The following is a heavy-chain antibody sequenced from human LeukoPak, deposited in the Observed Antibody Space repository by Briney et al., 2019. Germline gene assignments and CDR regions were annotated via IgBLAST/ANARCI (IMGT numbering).Heavy chain of an antibody. D-gene: IGHD6-19*01. V-gene: IGHV3-30*02. Sequence: GGSLRLSCAASGFTFSNYGMHWVRQAPGKGLEWVAFIRSDGSNKYYADSVKGRFTISRDNSNNTLYLQMNSLRAEDTAVYYCARASTRVVTVSITVAGTVDCWGQGTLVTVSS. CDR3: ARASTRVVTVSITVAGTVDC. CDR2: IRSDGSNK. J-gene: IGHJ4*02. CDR1: GFTFSNYG.